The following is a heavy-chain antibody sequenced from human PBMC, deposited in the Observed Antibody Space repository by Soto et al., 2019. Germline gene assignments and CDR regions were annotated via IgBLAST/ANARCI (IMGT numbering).Heavy chain of an antibody. V-gene: IGHV1-18*01. J-gene: IGHJ4*01. Sequence: ASVKVSCKASGYTFTSFGISWVRQAPGQGLEWMGWISTYDGNTKYVQKFQDRVTLTTDTSTSTAYMELRSLRSDDTAVYYCAKVKGSTGYQSVADYWG. CDR3: AKVKGSTGYQSVADY. CDR2: ISTYDGNT. CDR1: GYTFTSFG. D-gene: IGHD2-2*01.